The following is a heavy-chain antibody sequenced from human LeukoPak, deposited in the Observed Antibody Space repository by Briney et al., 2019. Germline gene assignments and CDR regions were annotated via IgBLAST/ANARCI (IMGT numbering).Heavy chain of an antibody. Sequence: GGSLRLSCTASGFSFSNFVMSWVRQPAGEGLEWVSSISNNGGTIYHTDSMKGRSAPSRDNSKKTLYLQANSLRAEDTGIYYCAKDRGLRGGKGFDSCGQGTLVSVPS. J-gene: IGHJ4*02. CDR3: AKDRGLRGGKGFDS. D-gene: IGHD3-10*01. CDR1: GFSFSNFV. V-gene: IGHV3-23*01. CDR2: ISNNGGTI.